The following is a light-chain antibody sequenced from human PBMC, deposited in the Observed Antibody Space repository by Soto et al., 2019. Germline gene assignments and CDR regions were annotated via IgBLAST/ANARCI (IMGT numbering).Light chain of an antibody. CDR3: QQYDDLPRT. CDR1: QDISNN. Sequence: DIQMTQSPSSLSASVGDRVTITCQASQDISNNLHWYQVKPGKAPKLLIYDASNLETGVPSRFSGSGSGSDFTFTINSLEPEDVATYYCQQYDDLPRTFGQGTKVDIK. J-gene: IGKJ2*01. CDR2: DAS. V-gene: IGKV1-33*01.